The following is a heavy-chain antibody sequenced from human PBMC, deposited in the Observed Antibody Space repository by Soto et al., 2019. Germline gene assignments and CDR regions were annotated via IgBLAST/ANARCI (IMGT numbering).Heavy chain of an antibody. D-gene: IGHD2-15*01. V-gene: IGHV4-39*01. CDR1: GGSISSSSYY. J-gene: IGHJ4*02. Sequence: PSETLSLTCTVSGGSISSSSYYWGWIRQPPGKGLEWIGSIYYSGSTYYNPSLKSRVTISVDTSKNQFSLKLSSVTAADTAVYNCRCYSYYFNYGGQGPLATVPS. CDR2: IYYSGST. CDR3: RCYSYYFNY.